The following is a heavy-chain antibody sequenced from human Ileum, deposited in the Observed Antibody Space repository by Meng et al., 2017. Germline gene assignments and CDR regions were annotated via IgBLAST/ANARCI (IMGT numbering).Heavy chain of an antibody. Sequence: GGSLRLSCAASGFTFSSYAMSWVPQAPGKGLEWVSAISGSGGSTYYADSVKGRFTISRDNSKNTLYLQMNSLRAEDTAVYYCAKDRRVVGASSDYWGQGTLVTVSS. CDR3: AKDRRVVGASSDY. D-gene: IGHD1-26*01. J-gene: IGHJ4*02. CDR2: ISGSGGST. CDR1: GFTFSSYA. V-gene: IGHV3-23*01.